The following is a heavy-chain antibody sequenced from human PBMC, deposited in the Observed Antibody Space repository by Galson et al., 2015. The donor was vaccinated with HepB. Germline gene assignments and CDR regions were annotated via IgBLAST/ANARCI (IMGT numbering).Heavy chain of an antibody. J-gene: IGHJ4*02. Sequence: SLRLSCAASAFSFNTYGMHWVRQAPGKGLEWVAAISHDGRNKYFVDSVKGRFQISRDNSKNTLYLQMNSLRAEDTAVYYCAKNYVEYSRYYFDYWGQGTLVTVSS. CDR3: AKNYVEYSRYYFDY. CDR2: ISHDGRNK. V-gene: IGHV3-30*18. D-gene: IGHD2/OR15-2a*01. CDR1: AFSFNTYG.